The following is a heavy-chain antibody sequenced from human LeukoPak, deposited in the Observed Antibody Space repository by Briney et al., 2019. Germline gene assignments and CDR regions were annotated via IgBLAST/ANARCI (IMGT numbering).Heavy chain of an antibody. J-gene: IGHJ4*02. CDR3: AKGNYVWGSYRYHFDY. D-gene: IGHD3-16*02. Sequence: GGSLRLSCAASGFTFSSYAMSWVRQAPGKGLVWVSAISGSGGSTYYADSVKGRFTISRDNSKNTLYLQMNSLRAEDTAVYYCAKGNYVWGSYRYHFDYWGQGTLVTVSS. CDR2: ISGSGGST. CDR1: GFTFSSYA. V-gene: IGHV3-23*01.